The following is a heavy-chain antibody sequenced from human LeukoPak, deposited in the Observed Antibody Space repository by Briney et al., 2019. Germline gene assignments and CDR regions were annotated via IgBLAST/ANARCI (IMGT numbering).Heavy chain of an antibody. Sequence: SVKVSCKVSGTTFGLSAISWVRQAPGQGLQWMGGSIPIFSRADYAQRFQDRITISWDASTGTDYMELRSLTFDDTAVYYCARVGPPRRDHYYPSSGDYLPVFEVWGHGTMVTVSS. CDR1: GTTFGLSA. J-gene: IGHJ3*01. V-gene: IGHV1-69*13. CDR2: SIPIFSRA. D-gene: IGHD3-22*01. CDR3: ARVGPPRRDHYYPSSGDYLPVFEV.